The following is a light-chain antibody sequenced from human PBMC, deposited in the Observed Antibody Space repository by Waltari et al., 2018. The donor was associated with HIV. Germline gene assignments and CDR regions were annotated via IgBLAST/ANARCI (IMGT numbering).Light chain of an antibody. J-gene: IGLJ3*02. CDR2: GNA. V-gene: IGLV1-40*01. CDR1: SSNIGAGFD. Sequence: QSVLTQPPSVSGAPGQRVTISCTGSSSNIGAGFDVHWYRQIPGTPPKLLIYGNANRPSGVPDRFSASRSGTSASLVITGLQAEDEADYYCQSFDTTLIGSLFGGGTKLTVL. CDR3: QSFDTTLIGSL.